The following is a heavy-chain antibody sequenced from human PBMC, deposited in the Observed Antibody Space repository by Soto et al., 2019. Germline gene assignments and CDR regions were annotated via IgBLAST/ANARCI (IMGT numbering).Heavy chain of an antibody. CDR3: ARDEMVRGVIPN. J-gene: IGHJ4*02. D-gene: IGHD3-10*01. V-gene: IGHV4-34*01. CDR1: GGSFSGYY. Sequence: PSETLSLTCAVYGGSFSGYYWSWIRQPPGKGLEWIGEINDSGTTNYNPSLKSRVTISVDTSKNQFSLKLSSVTAADTAVYYCARDEMVRGVIPNWGQGTLVTVSS. CDR2: INDSGTT.